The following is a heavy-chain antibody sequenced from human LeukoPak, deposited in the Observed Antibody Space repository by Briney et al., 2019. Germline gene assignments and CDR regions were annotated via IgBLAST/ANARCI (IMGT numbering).Heavy chain of an antibody. CDR3: VKDSPPRYSGSPPAY. V-gene: IGHV3-7*03. D-gene: IGHD1-26*01. CDR1: GFTFSSYW. CDR2: INKDGGGK. Sequence: PGGSLRLSCAASGFTFSSYWMNWARQAPGKGLEWVANINKDGGGKYYVDSVKGRFTISRDNAKNSLYLQMNSLRADDTAVYYCVKDSPPRYSGSPPAYWGQGTLVTVSS. J-gene: IGHJ4*02.